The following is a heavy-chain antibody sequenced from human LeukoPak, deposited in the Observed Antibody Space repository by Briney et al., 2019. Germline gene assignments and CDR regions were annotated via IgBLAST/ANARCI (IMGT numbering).Heavy chain of an antibody. J-gene: IGHJ4*02. CDR3: ASADMSYGDSYYFDY. Sequence: SETLSLTCAVSGGSISSGGYSWSWIRQPPGKGLEWIGYIYHSGSTYYSPSLKSRVTISVDRSKNQFSLKLSSVTAADTAVYYCASADMSYGDSYYFDYWGQGTLVTVSS. D-gene: IGHD4-17*01. CDR1: GGSISSGGYS. V-gene: IGHV4-30-2*01. CDR2: IYHSGST.